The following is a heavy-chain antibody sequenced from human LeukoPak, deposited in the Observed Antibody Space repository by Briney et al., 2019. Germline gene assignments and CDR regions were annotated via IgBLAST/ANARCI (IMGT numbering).Heavy chain of an antibody. D-gene: IGHD3-22*01. Sequence: SETLSLTCTVSGGSISNYYWSWIRQPPGKGLEWIGYISYSGNTNRNPSLKSRVIMSVDTSKNQFSLKLSSVIAADTAVYYCASSRGKYYYDTSGHYYVDSFDFWGQGTLVTVSS. J-gene: IGHJ4*02. CDR3: ASSRGKYYYDTSGHYYVDSFDF. CDR1: GGSISNYY. CDR2: ISYSGNT. V-gene: IGHV4-59*01.